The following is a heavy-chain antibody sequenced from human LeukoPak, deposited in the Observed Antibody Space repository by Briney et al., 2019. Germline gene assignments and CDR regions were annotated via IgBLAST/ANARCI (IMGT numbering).Heavy chain of an antibody. D-gene: IGHD6-19*01. Sequence: PGGSLRLSCAASGFTFSSYEMNWVRQAPGKGLEWVSYISSSGRTMYYADSVKGRFTFSRDNAKNSLYLQMNSLRAEDTAVYYCARDYPGIAVAGTGYYYYYYMDVWGKGTTVTISS. CDR3: ARDYPGIAVAGTGYYYYYYMDV. J-gene: IGHJ6*03. V-gene: IGHV3-48*03. CDR2: ISSSGRTM. CDR1: GFTFSSYE.